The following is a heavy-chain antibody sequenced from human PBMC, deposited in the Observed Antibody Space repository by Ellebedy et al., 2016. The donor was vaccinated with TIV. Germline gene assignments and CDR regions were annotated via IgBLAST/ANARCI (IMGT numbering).Heavy chain of an antibody. V-gene: IGHV3-23*01. J-gene: IGHJ4*02. CDR3: AKGSQWLGRTCFDY. Sequence: PGGSLRLSCAASGFTFSSYAMSWVRQAPGKGLEWVSSISGNGGRTDYADSVKGRFTISRDNSNNSLYLQMNSLRAEETDVYYCAKGSQWLGRTCFDYWGQGTLVTVSS. D-gene: IGHD6-19*01. CDR1: GFTFSSYA. CDR2: ISGNGGRT.